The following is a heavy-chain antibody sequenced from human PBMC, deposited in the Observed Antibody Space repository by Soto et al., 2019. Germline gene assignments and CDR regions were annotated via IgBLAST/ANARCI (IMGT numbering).Heavy chain of an antibody. V-gene: IGHV1-69*13. CDR1: GGTFSSYA. CDR2: IIPIFGTA. D-gene: IGHD4-17*01. Sequence: SVKVSCKASGGTFSSYAISWVRQAPGQGLEWMGEIIPIFGTANYAQKFQGRVTITADESTSTAYMELSSLRSEDTAMYYCARDLDYGGNSETFDIWGQGTMVTVSS. J-gene: IGHJ3*02. CDR3: ARDLDYGGNSETFDI.